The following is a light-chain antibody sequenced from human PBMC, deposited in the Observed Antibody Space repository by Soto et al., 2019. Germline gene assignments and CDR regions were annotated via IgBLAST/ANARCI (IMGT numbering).Light chain of an antibody. Sequence: EIVLTQSPGTLSLSPGERATLSCRASQSVSSSYLAWYQQKPGQAPRLLIYGASSRATGIPDRFSGSGSGTDFTLTISRLEPEDFVVYYCQQYGSLPPTFGPGTKVDIK. V-gene: IGKV3-20*01. CDR1: QSVSSSY. CDR3: QQYGSLPPT. CDR2: GAS. J-gene: IGKJ3*01.